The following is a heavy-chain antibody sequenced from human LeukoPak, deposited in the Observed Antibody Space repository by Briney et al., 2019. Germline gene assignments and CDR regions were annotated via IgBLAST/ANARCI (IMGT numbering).Heavy chain of an antibody. D-gene: IGHD5-24*01. J-gene: IGHJ2*01. CDR1: GFTFSTYA. Sequence: GGSLRLSCAASGFTFSTYAMTWVRQAPGKGLEWVSTISGSGDSTYYADSVKRRFTVSRDNSKYTLYLQMNSLRAEETAIYYCAKDSSRDGYNWNWYFDLWGRGTLVTVSS. CDR3: AKDSSRDGYNWNWYFDL. V-gene: IGHV3-23*01. CDR2: ISGSGDST.